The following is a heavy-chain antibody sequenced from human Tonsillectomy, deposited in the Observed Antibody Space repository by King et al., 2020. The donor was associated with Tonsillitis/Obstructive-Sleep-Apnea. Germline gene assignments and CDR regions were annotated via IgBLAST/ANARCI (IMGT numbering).Heavy chain of an antibody. D-gene: IGHD6-19*01. CDR1: GYSFTSYW. J-gene: IGHJ6*02. Sequence: VQLVESGAEVKKPGESLRISCKASGYSFTSYWINWVRQMPGKGLEWMGRIDPSDSYTNYSPSFQGHVTISADKSISTAYLQWSSLKASDTAMYYCAIPHSSGWYYYGMDVWGQGTTVTVSS. CDR3: AIPHSSGWYYYGMDV. CDR2: IDPSDSYT. V-gene: IGHV5-10-1*03.